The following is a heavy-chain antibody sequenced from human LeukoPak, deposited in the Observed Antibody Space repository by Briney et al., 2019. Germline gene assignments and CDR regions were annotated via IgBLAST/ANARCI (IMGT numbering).Heavy chain of an antibody. CDR1: GGSFSGYY. J-gene: IGHJ4*02. V-gene: IGHV4-34*01. D-gene: IGHD1-26*01. CDR3: ASLRGGSYSVDY. Sequence: SETLSLTCAVYGGSFSGYYWSWIRQPPGKGLERIGEINHSGSTNYNPSLKSRVTIPVDTSKNQFSLKLSSVTAADTAVYYCASLRGGSYSVDYWGQGTLVTVSS. CDR2: INHSGST.